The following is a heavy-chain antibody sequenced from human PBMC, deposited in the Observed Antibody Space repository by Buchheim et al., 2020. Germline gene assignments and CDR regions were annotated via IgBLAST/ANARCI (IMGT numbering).Heavy chain of an antibody. CDR1: GGSISSGGYY. CDR2: IYNGVTT. V-gene: IGHV4-31*03. J-gene: IGHJ4*02. D-gene: IGHD3-22*01. CDR3: ARAGYHDSRGYLGDFDY. Sequence: VQLQESGPGLVKPSQTLSLTCTVSGGSISSGGYYWNWIRHHPGKGLEWIGYIYNGVTTHYNPSLRSRLIISVDKSENQFSLKLSSVTAADTAVYYCARAGYHDSRGYLGDFDYWGQGTL.